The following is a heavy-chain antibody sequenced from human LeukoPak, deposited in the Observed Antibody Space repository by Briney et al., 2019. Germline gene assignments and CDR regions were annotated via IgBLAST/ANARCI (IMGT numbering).Heavy chain of an antibody. CDR1: GFTFNDYY. CDR3: AKRGVVIRVILVGFHKEAYYFDA. J-gene: IGHJ4*02. Sequence: GGSLRLSCAASGFTFNDYYMSWVRQAPGKGLEWVAGISGSAGGTNYANSVRGRFTIYRDNRKNALYLQMNSLRADDTAIYFCAKRGVVIRVILVGFHKEAYYFDAWGQGALVTVSP. CDR2: ISGSAGGT. D-gene: IGHD3-22*01. V-gene: IGHV3-23*01.